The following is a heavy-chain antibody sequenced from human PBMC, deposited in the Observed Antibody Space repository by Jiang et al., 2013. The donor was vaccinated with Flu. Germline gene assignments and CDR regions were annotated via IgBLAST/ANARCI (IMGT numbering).Heavy chain of an antibody. D-gene: IGHD5-18*01. J-gene: IGHJ6*02. CDR2: IWYDGSNK. V-gene: IGHV3-33*01. CDR3: ARDRRRGDTAMVTGMDV. CDR1: GFTFSSYG. Sequence: QLVESGGGVVQPGRSLRLSCAASGFTFSSYGMHWVRQAPGKGLEWVAVIWYDGSNKYYADSVKGRFTISRDNSKNTLYLQMNSLRAEDTAVYYCARDRRRGDTAMVTGMDVWGQGTTVTVSS.